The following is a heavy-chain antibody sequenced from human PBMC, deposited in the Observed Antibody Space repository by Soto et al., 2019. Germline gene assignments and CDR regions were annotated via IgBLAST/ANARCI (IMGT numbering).Heavy chain of an antibody. J-gene: IGHJ5*02. CDR3: ARGYCSSTSCYPVPWFDP. CDR1: GFTVSSNY. CDR2: IYSGGST. Sequence: GVLRLSCAASGFTVSSNYMSWVRQAPGKGLEWVSVIYSGGSTYYADSVKGRFTISRDNSKNTLYLQMNSLRAEDTAVYYCARGYCSSTSCYPVPWFDPWGQGTLVTVSS. D-gene: IGHD2-2*01. V-gene: IGHV3-53*01.